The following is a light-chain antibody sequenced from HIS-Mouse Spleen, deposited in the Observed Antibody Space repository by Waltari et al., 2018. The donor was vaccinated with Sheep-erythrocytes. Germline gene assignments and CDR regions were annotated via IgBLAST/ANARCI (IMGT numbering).Light chain of an antibody. CDR2: EDS. J-gene: IGLJ3*02. V-gene: IGLV3-10*01. CDR3: YSTDSSGNHWV. Sequence: SYELTQPPSVSVSPGQTARITCSGDALPKKYAYWYQQKSGQAPVLVIYEDSKRPPGIPERFSGSSSGTTATLTISGGQVEGDAYYYCYSTDSSGNHWVFGGGTKLTVL. CDR1: ALPKKY.